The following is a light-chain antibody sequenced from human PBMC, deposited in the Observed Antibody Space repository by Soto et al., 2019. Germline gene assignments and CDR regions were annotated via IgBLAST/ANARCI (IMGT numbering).Light chain of an antibody. CDR2: YAS. V-gene: IGKV3-15*01. J-gene: IGKJ5*01. CDR1: QSVRNN. CDR3: QQYNNWPPIT. Sequence: EIMMTQSPATLSVSPGERATLSCRASQSVRNNLAWYQQKPGQAPRLLIYYASTRATGIPARFSGSGSGTAFTLTIRSLQSEDFALYYCQQYNNWPPITFGQGTRLEIK.